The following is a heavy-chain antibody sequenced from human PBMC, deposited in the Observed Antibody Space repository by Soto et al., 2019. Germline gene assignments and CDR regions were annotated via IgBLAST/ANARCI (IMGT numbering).Heavy chain of an antibody. CDR3: ARVPSP. V-gene: IGHV4-30-2*01. Sequence: SVTLSLTCAVSGVSISSGGYSWRWIRQPPGKGLEWIGYIYHSGSTYYNPSLKSRVTISVDRSKNQFSLKLSSVTAADTAVYYCARVPSPWGQGTLVTVSS. CDR1: GVSISSGGYS. CDR2: IYHSGST. J-gene: IGHJ5*02.